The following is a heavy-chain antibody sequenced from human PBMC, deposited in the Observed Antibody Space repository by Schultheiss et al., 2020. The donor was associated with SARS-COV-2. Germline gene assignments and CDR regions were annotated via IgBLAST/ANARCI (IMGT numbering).Heavy chain of an antibody. D-gene: IGHD2-8*01. CDR1: GFTFSSYA. CDR2: ISGSGGST. Sequence: GGSLRLSCAASGFTFSSYAMSWVRQAPGKGLEWVSAISGSGGSTYYADSVKGRFTISRDNSKNTLYLQMNSLRAEETAVYYCARALYCTNGVCPGDYFDSWGQGTLVTVSS. V-gene: IGHV3-23*01. CDR3: ARALYCTNGVCPGDYFDS. J-gene: IGHJ4*02.